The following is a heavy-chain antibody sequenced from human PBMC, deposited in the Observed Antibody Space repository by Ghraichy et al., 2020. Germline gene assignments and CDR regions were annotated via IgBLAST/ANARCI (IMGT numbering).Heavy chain of an antibody. D-gene: IGHD1-26*01. CDR2: INPNSGDT. Sequence: ASVKVSCKASGYTFTGYYIHWVRQAPGQGLESMGWINPNSGDTRYIQKFQGSVTMTRDTSITTVYMELSSPTSDDTGVYYCARASPTVGNTKAAYVIWGQGTMVTVSS. V-gene: IGHV1-2*02. CDR3: ARASPTVGNTKAAYVI. J-gene: IGHJ3*01. CDR1: GYTFTGYY.